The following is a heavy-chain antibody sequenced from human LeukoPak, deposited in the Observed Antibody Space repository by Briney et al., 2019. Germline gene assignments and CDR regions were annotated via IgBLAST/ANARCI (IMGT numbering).Heavy chain of an antibody. CDR2: IKQDGSEK. Sequence: GESLRLSCAASGFTFSSYWMSWVRQAPGKGLEWVANIKQDGSEKYYVDSVKGRFTISRDNSKNTLYLQMNSLRAEDTAVYYCASPYRPIDYWGQGTLVTVSS. CDR1: GFTFSSYW. V-gene: IGHV3-7*03. CDR3: ASPYRPIDY. J-gene: IGHJ4*02.